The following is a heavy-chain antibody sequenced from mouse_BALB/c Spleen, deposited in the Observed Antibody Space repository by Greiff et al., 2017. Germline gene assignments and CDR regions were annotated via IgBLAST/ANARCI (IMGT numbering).Heavy chain of an antibody. D-gene: IGHD2-1*01. Sequence: VQLKESGPGLVAPSQSLSITCTVSGFSLTGYGVNWVRQPPGKGLEWLGMIWGDGSTDYNSALKSRLSISKDNSKSQVFLKMNSLQTDDTARYYCARDLRGNYYAMDYWGQGTSVTVSS. J-gene: IGHJ4*01. CDR2: IWGDGST. CDR3: ARDLRGNYYAMDY. CDR1: GFSLTGYG. V-gene: IGHV2-6-7*01.